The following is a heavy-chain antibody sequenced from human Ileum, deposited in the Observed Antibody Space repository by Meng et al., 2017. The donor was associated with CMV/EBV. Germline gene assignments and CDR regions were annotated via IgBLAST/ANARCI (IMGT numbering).Heavy chain of an antibody. D-gene: IGHD6-13*01. J-gene: IGHJ6*02. CDR2: IYSGGST. Sequence: GESLKISCAASGFTVSSNYMSWVRQAPGKGLEWVSVIYSGGSTYYADSVKGRFTISIDNSKNTLYLQMNSLRAEDTAVYYCAKDLRVAAAGTLYYGMDVWGQGTTVTVSS. CDR1: GFTVSSNY. CDR3: AKDLRVAAAGTLYYGMDV. V-gene: IGHV3-66*02.